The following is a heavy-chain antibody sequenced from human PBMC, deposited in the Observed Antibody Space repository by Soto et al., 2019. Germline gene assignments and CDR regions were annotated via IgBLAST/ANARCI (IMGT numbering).Heavy chain of an antibody. CDR3: AKADLASNVMFEY. Sequence: EVHLLQSGGGLVQPGGSLRLSCVASGFTFNNYAMSWVRQVPGKGLEWVSGITGGGSETYYADSVKGRFTISRDNSKNTLYMEMNNLRGEDTAVYYCAKADLASNVMFEYWGPGSLVTVSS. V-gene: IGHV3-23*01. J-gene: IGHJ4*02. CDR2: ITGGGSET. CDR1: GFTFNNYA. D-gene: IGHD2-8*01.